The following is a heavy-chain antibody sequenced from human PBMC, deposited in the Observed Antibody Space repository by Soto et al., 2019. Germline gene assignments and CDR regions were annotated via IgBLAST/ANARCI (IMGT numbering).Heavy chain of an antibody. CDR1: GCTFGDYA. V-gene: IGHV3-49*03. CDR2: IRSKAYGGTT. J-gene: IGHJ6*02. D-gene: IGHD3-3*01. CDR3: TRSSPYDFWSGYPNYYGMDV. Sequence: GGSLRLSCTASGCTFGDYAMSWFRQAPGKGLEWVGFIRSKAYGGTTEYAASVKGRFTISRDDSKSIAYLQMNSLKTEDTAVYYCTRSSPYDFWSGYPNYYGMDVWGQGTTVTVSS.